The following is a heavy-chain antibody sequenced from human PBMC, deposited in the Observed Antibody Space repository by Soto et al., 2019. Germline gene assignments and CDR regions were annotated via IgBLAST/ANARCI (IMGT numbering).Heavy chain of an antibody. CDR1: GDSISTYY. V-gene: IGHV4-59*01. Sequence: XETLCLTCDVSGDSISTYYWSWIRQPPGKGLEWIGYVYYSGSTLYNPSLESRVTLSIDMSKKQVSLKLNSVIAADTAVYYCARTRMIESWIDYWGQGTLVTVSS. J-gene: IGHJ4*01. D-gene: IGHD2-21*01. CDR2: VYYSGST. CDR3: ARTRMIESWIDY.